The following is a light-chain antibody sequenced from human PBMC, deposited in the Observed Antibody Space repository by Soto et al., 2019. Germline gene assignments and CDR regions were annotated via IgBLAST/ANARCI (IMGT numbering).Light chain of an antibody. CDR2: ATS. Sequence: TLSFRASQSVSRTYLAWYQQKPFQAPRLLIYATSSRATGIPDRFSGSGSGTDFTLTISRLEPDDFAVYYCEQSFLSGTFGQGTMVEI. J-gene: IGKJ1*01. CDR3: EQSFLSGT. V-gene: IGKV3-20*01. CDR1: QSVSRTY.